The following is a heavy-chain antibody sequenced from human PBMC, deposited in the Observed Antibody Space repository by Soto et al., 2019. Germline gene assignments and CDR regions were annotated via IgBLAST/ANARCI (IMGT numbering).Heavy chain of an antibody. D-gene: IGHD2-15*01. V-gene: IGHV3-21*01. CDR1: GFTFSSYS. CDR3: AGGVLGYCSGGSCSPLDY. J-gene: IGHJ4*02. Sequence: EVQLVESGGGLVKPGGSLRLSCAASGFTFSSYSMNWVRQAPGKGLEWVSSISSSSSYIYYADSVKGRFTISRDNAKNSLYLQMNRLRGEDTAVYYCAGGVLGYCSGGSCSPLDYWGQGTLVTVSS. CDR2: ISSSSSYI.